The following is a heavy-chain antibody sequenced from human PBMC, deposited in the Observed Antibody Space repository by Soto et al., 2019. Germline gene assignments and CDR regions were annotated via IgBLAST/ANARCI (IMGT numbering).Heavy chain of an antibody. CDR2: ISGSGGST. D-gene: IGHD3-9*01. Sequence: GGSLRLSCAASGFTFSSYAMSWVRQAPGKGLEWVSAISGSGGSTYYADSVKGRFTISRDNSKNTLYLQMNSLRAEDTAIYYCAKSHSDILTGLWKFSPAYYFDYWGQRTLVTGSS. CDR1: GFTFSSYA. CDR3: AKSHSDILTGLWKFSPAYYFDY. V-gene: IGHV3-23*01. J-gene: IGHJ4*02.